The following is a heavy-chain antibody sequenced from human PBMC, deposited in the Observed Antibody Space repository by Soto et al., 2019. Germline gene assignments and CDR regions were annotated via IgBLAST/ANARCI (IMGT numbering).Heavy chain of an antibody. Sequence: QVQLVQSGAEVKKPGASVKVSCKAPGYTFTSYYMHWVRQAPGQGLEWMGIINPSGGSTSYAQKFQGRVTMTRDTSTSTVYMELSSLRSEDTAVYYCARDPAYGGKGGAYWYFDLWGRGTLVTVSS. D-gene: IGHD4-17*01. J-gene: IGHJ2*01. V-gene: IGHV1-46*01. CDR1: GYTFTSYY. CDR3: ARDPAYGGKGGAYWYFDL. CDR2: INPSGGST.